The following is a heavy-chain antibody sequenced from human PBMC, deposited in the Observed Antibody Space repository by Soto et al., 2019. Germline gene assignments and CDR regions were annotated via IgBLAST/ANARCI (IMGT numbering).Heavy chain of an antibody. D-gene: IGHD3-9*01. CDR2: ISSNGGST. CDR1: GFTFSSYA. CDR3: ASGYAISYPSDY. V-gene: IGHV3-64*01. J-gene: IGHJ4*02. Sequence: GGSLRLSCAASGFTFSSYAMHWVRQAPGKGLEYVSAISSNGGSTYYANSVKGRFTISRDNSKNTLYLQMGSLRAEDMAVYYCASGYAISYPSDYWGQGTLVTVSS.